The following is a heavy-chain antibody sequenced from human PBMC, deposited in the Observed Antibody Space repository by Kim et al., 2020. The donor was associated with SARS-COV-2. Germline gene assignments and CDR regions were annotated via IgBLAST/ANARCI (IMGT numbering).Heavy chain of an antibody. Sequence: GGSLRLSCVASGFDFGNFGMSWVRQVPGKGLQWVSHINWNGSATSYADSVRGRFTISRDNATNSLFLQMNSLRTEDTAFYYCAMLPHFSGARSDLWDYWG. CDR3: AMLPHFSGARSDLWDY. J-gene: IGHJ4*01. CDR1: GFDFGNFG. D-gene: IGHD3-10*01. V-gene: IGHV3-20*04. CDR2: INWNGSAT.